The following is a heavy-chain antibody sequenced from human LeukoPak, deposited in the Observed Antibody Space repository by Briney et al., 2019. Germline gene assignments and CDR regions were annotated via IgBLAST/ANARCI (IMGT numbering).Heavy chain of an antibody. D-gene: IGHD6-6*01. J-gene: IGHJ6*02. CDR3: ARQSIAARPRYYYYGMDV. V-gene: IGHV4-34*01. CDR1: GGSFSGYY. CDR2: INHSGST. Sequence: SGTLSLTCAVYGGSFSGYYWSWIRQPPGKGLEWIGEINHSGSTNYNPSLKGRVTISVDTSKNQFSLKLSSVTAADTAVYYCARQSIAARPRYYYYGMDVWGQGTTVTVSS.